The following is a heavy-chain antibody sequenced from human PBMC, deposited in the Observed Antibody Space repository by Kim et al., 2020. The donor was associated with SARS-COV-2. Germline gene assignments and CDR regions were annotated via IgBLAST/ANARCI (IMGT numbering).Heavy chain of an antibody. CDR1: GGSISSGGYY. D-gene: IGHD3-3*01. Sequence: SETLSLTCTVSGGSISSGGYYWSWIRQHPGKGLEWIGYIYYSGSTYYNPSLKSRVTISVDTSKNQFSLKLSSVTAADTAVYYCARGNQGGSYDFWSGYYGHHYYYGMDVWGQGTTVTVSS. CDR2: IYYSGST. CDR3: ARGNQGGSYDFWSGYYGHHYYYGMDV. V-gene: IGHV4-31*03. J-gene: IGHJ6*02.